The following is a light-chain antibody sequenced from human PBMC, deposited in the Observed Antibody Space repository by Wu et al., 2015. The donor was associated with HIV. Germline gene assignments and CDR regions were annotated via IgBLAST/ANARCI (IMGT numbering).Light chain of an antibody. CDR1: QSVSIF. CDR2: DAS. J-gene: IGKJ2*01. Sequence: EIVLTQSPATLSLSPGETATLSCRASQSVSIFLAWYQQKPGQAPRLLIYDASNRATGIPARFNGSGSGTHFTLTINRLKPEDFGLYYCHHFGESSQTFGQGTKLEIK. CDR3: HHFGESSQT. V-gene: IGKV3-11*01.